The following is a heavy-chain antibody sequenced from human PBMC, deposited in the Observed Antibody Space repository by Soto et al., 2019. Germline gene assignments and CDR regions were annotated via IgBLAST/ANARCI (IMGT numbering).Heavy chain of an antibody. V-gene: IGHV1-69*06. J-gene: IGHJ5*02. CDR3: TRRGHQSANWFDP. Sequence: QVQLVQSGAEVKTPGSSVRVSCKASGGTFNSFSIDWVRQAPGQGFEWMGGIIPMSGRPNYAQRFQGRVTFSADKSTNPVYMEVNSLTYEDTAVYYCTRRGHQSANWFDPWGQGTLVTVSS. CDR2: IIPMSGRP. CDR1: GGTFNSFS.